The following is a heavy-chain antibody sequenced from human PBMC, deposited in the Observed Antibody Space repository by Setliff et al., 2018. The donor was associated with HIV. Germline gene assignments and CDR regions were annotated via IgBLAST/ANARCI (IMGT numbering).Heavy chain of an antibody. CDR1: GYNFTNYG. CDR2: ISAHNGNT. V-gene: IGHV1-18*01. D-gene: IGHD3-9*01. J-gene: IGHJ5*02. Sequence: ASVKVSCKASGYNFTNYGIGWVRQAPGQGLEWMGWISAHNGNTNYAQNFQGRVTVTADESSNTAYMELRNLRSEDTAVYYCARDETGYWFDPWGQGTLVTVSS. CDR3: ARDETGYWFDP.